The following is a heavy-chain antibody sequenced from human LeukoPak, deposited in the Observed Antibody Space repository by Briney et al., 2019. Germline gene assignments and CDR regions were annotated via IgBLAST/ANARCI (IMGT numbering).Heavy chain of an antibody. V-gene: IGHV4-38-2*01. J-gene: IGHJ5*02. Sequence: PSETLSLTCAVSGYSISSGYYWGWIRQPPGKGLEWIGSIYHRGYTYYNPSLKSRVTISVDTSKNQFSLKLTSVTAADTAVYYCATLFCGGDCSSFHPYWFDPWGQGTLVTVPS. D-gene: IGHD2-21*02. CDR3: ATLFCGGDCSSFHPYWFDP. CDR1: GYSISSGYY. CDR2: IYHRGYT.